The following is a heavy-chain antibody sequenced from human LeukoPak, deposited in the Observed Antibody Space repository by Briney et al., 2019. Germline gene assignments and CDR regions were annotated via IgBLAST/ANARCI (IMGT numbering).Heavy chain of an antibody. V-gene: IGHV1-46*01. J-gene: IGHJ4*02. CDR3: ATSYSSSSRGMTDY. CDR2: INPSGGST. D-gene: IGHD6-6*01. CDR1: GYTFTSYY. Sequence: ASVKVSCKASGYTFTSYYMHWVRQARGQGLEWMGIINPSGGSTSYAQNFQGRVTMTRDMSTFTVYMELSSLRSEDTAVYYCATSYSSSSRGMTDYWGQGTLVTVSS.